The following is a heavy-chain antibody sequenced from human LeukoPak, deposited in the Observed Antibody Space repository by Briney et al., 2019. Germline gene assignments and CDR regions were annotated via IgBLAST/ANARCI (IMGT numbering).Heavy chain of an antibody. J-gene: IGHJ4*02. V-gene: IGHV1-2*06. CDR3: ARGPGMVVTGTDFFDY. CDR1: GYTITGYY. CDR2: PNPNSGGT. D-gene: IGHD6-19*01. Sequence: GASVKVSCKASGYTITGYYMHWVRQAPGQGLEWMGRPNPNSGGTNYAQKFQGRVAMTRDTSISTAYMELSRLTSADTAVYYCARGPGMVVTGTDFFDYWGQGTLATVSS.